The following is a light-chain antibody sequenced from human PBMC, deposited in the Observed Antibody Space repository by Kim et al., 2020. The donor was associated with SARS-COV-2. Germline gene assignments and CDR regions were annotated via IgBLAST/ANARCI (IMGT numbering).Light chain of an antibody. CDR1: QSVSSSY. CDR2: GAS. CDR3: QQYGSSPRT. Sequence: SPGERAPLSCRASQSVSSSYLAWYQQKPGQAPRLLIYGASSRATGIPDRFSGSGSGTDFTLTINRLEPGDFAVYYCQQYGSSPRTFGQGTKVDIK. V-gene: IGKV3-20*01. J-gene: IGKJ1*01.